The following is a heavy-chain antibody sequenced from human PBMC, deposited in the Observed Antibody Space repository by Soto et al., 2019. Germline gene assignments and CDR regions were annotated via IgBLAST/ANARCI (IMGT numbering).Heavy chain of an antibody. CDR2: VRSETYGGST. Sequence: AGGSLRLSCSASGFVFGDYAVTWVRQAPGKGLEWVGVVRSETYGGSTEYAASVKGRFRISRDDSESIAYLQMTNLKTEDTAVYYCTRGRGTSGWYADYWGKGIRVTVSS. V-gene: IGHV3-49*04. CDR1: GFVFGDYA. J-gene: IGHJ4*02. CDR3: TRGRGTSGWYADY. D-gene: IGHD6-13*01.